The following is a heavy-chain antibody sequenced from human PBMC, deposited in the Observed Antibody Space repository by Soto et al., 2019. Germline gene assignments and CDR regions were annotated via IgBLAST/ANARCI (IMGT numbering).Heavy chain of an antibody. D-gene: IGHD3-10*01. CDR1: GYTFTSYD. Sequence: QVQLVQSGAEVKKPGASVKVSCKASGYTFTSYDINWVRQATGQGLEWMGWMNPNSGNTGYARKFKGRVTXTXXTSISTAYMELRSLRSEDTAVYYCARGSRGVRFDPWGQGTLVTVSS. CDR3: ARGSRGVRFDP. J-gene: IGHJ5*02. CDR2: MNPNSGNT. V-gene: IGHV1-8*01.